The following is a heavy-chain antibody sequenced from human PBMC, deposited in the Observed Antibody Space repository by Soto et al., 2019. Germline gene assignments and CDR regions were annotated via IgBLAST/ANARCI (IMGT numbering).Heavy chain of an antibody. CDR3: ARDLGGRCSSTSFYAEGDWFDR. V-gene: IGHV1-3*01. Sequence: QVQLVQSGAEVKKPGASVKVSCKASGYTFTSYAMHWVRQAPGQRLEWMGWINAGNGNTKYSQKFQGRVTITRDTSASTASMERSSLRSDDQAVYYCARDLGGRCSSTSFYAEGDWFDRWGQGTLVTVCS. CDR1: GYTFTSYA. D-gene: IGHD2-2*01. CDR2: INAGNGNT. J-gene: IGHJ5*02.